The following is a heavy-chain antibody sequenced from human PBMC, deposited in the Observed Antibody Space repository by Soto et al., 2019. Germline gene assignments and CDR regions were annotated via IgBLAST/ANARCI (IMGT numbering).Heavy chain of an antibody. CDR2: IYYSGST. CDR3: ARDTCSSTSCYQDYYYYGMDV. Sequence: QVQLQESGPGLVKPSQTLSLTCTVSGGSISSGDYYWSWIRQPPGKGLEWIGYIYYSGSTYYNPSLKSRVTISVDTSKNQFSLKLSSVTAADTAVYYCARDTCSSTSCYQDYYYYGMDVWGQGTTVTVSS. V-gene: IGHV4-30-4*01. J-gene: IGHJ6*02. D-gene: IGHD2-2*01. CDR1: GGSISSGDYY.